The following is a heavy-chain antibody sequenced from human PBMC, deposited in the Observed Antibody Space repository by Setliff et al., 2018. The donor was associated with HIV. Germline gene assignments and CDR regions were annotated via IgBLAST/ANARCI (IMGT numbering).Heavy chain of an antibody. J-gene: IGHJ4*02. D-gene: IGHD1-26*01. CDR1: GDSISSESSF. V-gene: IGHV4-31*02. CDR3: ARLGDMEWELIGLDY. CDR2: ISHSGNT. Sequence: PSETLSLTCSVSGDSISSESSFWSWVRQYPGKGLDLIGYISHSGNTSYTPSLESRITLSVDTSKNQFSLKLSAVTAADTAIYYCARLGDMEWELIGLDYWGRGTLVTVSS.